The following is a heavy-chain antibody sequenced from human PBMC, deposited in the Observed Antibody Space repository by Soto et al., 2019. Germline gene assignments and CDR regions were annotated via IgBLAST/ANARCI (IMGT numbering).Heavy chain of an antibody. Sequence: RGGNGSWFRWPPGKGLEWIGEINHSGTINYNPSLRSRVTMSVDTSRNQFSLKLRSVTAADTAVYYCATGGGFIEGRMVWFDPWGQGAQVTVSS. V-gene: IGHV4-34*01. CDR1: RGGN. D-gene: IGHD6-6*01. CDR3: ATGGGFIEGRMVWFDP. CDR2: INHSGTI. J-gene: IGHJ5*02.